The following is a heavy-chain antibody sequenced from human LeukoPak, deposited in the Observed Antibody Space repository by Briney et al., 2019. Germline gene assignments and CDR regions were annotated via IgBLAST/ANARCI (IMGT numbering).Heavy chain of an antibody. D-gene: IGHD2-2*01. Sequence: WGSLRLSCAASGCTFSGYSMNWGRHPPGKGLELLSYISVSNSYKYYSDSFKGRFTIPIDNAQNYLYLQMNRLIADGTPRYFCSRETLGYCRDSTCSSFTMDFWGKGTTVTVSS. CDR3: SRETLGYCRDSTCSSFTMDF. J-gene: IGHJ6*03. V-gene: IGHV3-21*05. CDR1: GCTFSGYS. CDR2: ISVSNSYK.